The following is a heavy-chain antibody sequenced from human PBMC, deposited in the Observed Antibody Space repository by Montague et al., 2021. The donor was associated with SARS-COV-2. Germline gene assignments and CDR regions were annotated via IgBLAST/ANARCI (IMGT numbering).Heavy chain of an antibody. CDR2: ISNSGDTK. Sequence: SLRLSCAASGFIFSSYEMNWVRQAPGKGLEWVSYISNSGDTKYYADSVKGRFTISRDNSENMLYLQMNSLRAEDTAVYYCAKEQYSSSWSDFDYWGQGTVVAVSS. CDR3: AKEQYSSSWSDFDY. D-gene: IGHD6-13*01. J-gene: IGHJ4*02. V-gene: IGHV3-48*03. CDR1: GFIFSSYE.